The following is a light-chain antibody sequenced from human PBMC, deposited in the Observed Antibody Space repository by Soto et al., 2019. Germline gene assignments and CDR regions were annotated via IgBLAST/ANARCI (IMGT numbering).Light chain of an antibody. V-gene: IGKV3-20*01. CDR3: QQYGSSPIT. Sequence: IVLKKSAATRSLYPGERATLSCGASQSVSSSYLAWYQQKPGQAPRLLIYGASSRATGIPDRFSGSGSGTDFTLTIIRREPKDFAVYYCQQYGSSPITVGQGTRLEIK. CDR2: GAS. CDR1: QSVSSSY. J-gene: IGKJ5*01.